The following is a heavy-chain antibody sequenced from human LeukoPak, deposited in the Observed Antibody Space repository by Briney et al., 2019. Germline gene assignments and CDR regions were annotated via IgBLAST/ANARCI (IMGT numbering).Heavy chain of an antibody. CDR2: ISSSGGST. V-gene: IGHV3-23*01. D-gene: IGHD3-10*01. Sequence: GGSLRLSCAASGFTFSTYAMTWVRQAPGKGLEWVSSISSSGGSTYYADSVRGRFTISRDNSKNTLYLQMNSLRAEDTAIYYCAKDLVTGSLDYWGQGTLVTVSS. CDR1: GFTFSTYA. J-gene: IGHJ4*02. CDR3: AKDLVTGSLDY.